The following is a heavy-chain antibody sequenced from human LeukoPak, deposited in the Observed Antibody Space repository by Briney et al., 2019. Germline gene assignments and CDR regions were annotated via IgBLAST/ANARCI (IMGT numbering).Heavy chain of an antibody. Sequence: PGGSLRLSCAASGFTFSSYGMHWVRQAPGKGLEWVAVISYDGSNKYYADSVKGRFTISRDNSKNTLYLQMNSLRAEDTAVCYCAKDKWSYGDYSDYWGQGTLVTVSS. D-gene: IGHD4-17*01. CDR2: ISYDGSNK. CDR3: AKDKWSYGDYSDY. CDR1: GFTFSSYG. J-gene: IGHJ4*02. V-gene: IGHV3-30*18.